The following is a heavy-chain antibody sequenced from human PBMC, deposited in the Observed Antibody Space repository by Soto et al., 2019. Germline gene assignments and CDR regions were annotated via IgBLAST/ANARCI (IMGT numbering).Heavy chain of an antibody. D-gene: IGHD6-19*01. CDR3: ARDAGSGWYNRN. CDR1: GGTFGSQS. J-gene: IGHJ1*01. Sequence: QVQVVQSGAEVKKPGSSVKVSCQASGGTFGSQSFTWVRQAPGQGLEWMGRIVPILDLINYSPNFQGRLTITAEKSTNTASMRLSSLTHDDTALYYCARDAGSGWYNRNWGQGTPVTVSS. V-gene: IGHV1-69*08. CDR2: IVPILDLI.